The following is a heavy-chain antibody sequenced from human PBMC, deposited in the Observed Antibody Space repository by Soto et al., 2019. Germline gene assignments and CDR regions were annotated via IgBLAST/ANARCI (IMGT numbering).Heavy chain of an antibody. J-gene: IGHJ5*02. Sequence: SETLSLTCAVYGGSFSGYYWSWIRQPPGKGLEWIGEINHSGSTNYNPSLKSRVTISVDTSKNQFSLKLSSVTAADTAVYYCAGGRIVVVPAAPPYNWFDPWGQGTLVTVSS. CDR1: GGSFSGYY. V-gene: IGHV4-34*01. CDR2: INHSGST. CDR3: AGGRIVVVPAAPPYNWFDP. D-gene: IGHD2-2*01.